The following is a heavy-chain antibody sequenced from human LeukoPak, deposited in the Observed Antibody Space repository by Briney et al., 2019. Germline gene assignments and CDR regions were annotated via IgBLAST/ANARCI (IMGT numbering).Heavy chain of an antibody. CDR1: GDSISNNNYY. CDR2: FTYGGGT. J-gene: IGHJ4*02. CDR3: ARALGQFDY. V-gene: IGHV4-39*01. Sequence: SETLSLTCTVSGDSISNNNYYWGWIRQPPGKGLEWIGSFTYGGGTYYNPSLKSRVTISVDTSKNQFSLKVTSVTAADTAVYYCARALGQFDYWGQGTLVTVSS.